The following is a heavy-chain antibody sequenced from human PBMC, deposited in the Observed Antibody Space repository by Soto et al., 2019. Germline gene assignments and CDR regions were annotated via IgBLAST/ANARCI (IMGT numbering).Heavy chain of an antibody. CDR2: IIPIFGTA. Sequence: SVKVSCKASGGTFSSYAISWVRQAPGQGLEWMGGIIPIFGTANYAQKFQGRVTITADESTSTAYMELSSLRSEDTAVYYCARDCSGGSCYTTQYYYYGMDVWGQGTTVTVSS. CDR3: ARDCSGGSCYTTQYYYYGMDV. V-gene: IGHV1-69*13. CDR1: GGTFSSYA. D-gene: IGHD2-15*01. J-gene: IGHJ6*02.